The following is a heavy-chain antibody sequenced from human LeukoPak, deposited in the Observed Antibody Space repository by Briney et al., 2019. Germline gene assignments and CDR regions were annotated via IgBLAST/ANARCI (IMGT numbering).Heavy chain of an antibody. Sequence: GGSLRLSCAASGFTFSSYSMNWVRPAPGKGLEWVSSISSSSSYIYYADSVKGRFTISRDNAKNSLYLQMNSLRAEDTAVYYCARARSISPRLFDYWGQGTLVTVSS. D-gene: IGHD2-2*01. J-gene: IGHJ4*02. CDR3: ARARSISPRLFDY. CDR1: GFTFSSYS. V-gene: IGHV3-21*01. CDR2: ISSSSSYI.